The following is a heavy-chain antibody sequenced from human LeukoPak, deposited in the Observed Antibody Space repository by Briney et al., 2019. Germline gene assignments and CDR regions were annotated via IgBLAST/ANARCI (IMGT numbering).Heavy chain of an antibody. D-gene: IGHD3-9*01. V-gene: IGHV4-59*01. J-gene: IGHJ6*02. CDR3: ARIDSAYYSGMDV. Sequence: SETLSLTCTVSGASIISSYWTWIRQPPGEGLEWIGYIYHTGSTNYSPSLKSRVTLSVDTSKNQFSLKVSSVTAADTAVYYCARIDSAYYSGMDVWGQGTTVTVSS. CDR1: GASIISSY. CDR2: IYHTGST.